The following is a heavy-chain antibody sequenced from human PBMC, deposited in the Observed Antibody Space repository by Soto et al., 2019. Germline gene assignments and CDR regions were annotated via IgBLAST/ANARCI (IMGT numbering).Heavy chain of an antibody. D-gene: IGHD6-19*01. CDR2: ISGSGDNT. CDR1: GFAFGNSA. J-gene: IGHJ5*02. Sequence: EVQLLESGXGLVXPGGSXRLSCAASGFAFGNSAMSWVRRXPGXXLXWVXXISGSGDNTRHAESVKGRFTISRDNSKNTLYLQMNGLRADDTAVYYCAKVRXGDXSGXXXXDXFFDPWGQGTLVTVSS. CDR3: AKVRXGDXSGXXXXDXFFDP. V-gene: IGHV3-23*01.